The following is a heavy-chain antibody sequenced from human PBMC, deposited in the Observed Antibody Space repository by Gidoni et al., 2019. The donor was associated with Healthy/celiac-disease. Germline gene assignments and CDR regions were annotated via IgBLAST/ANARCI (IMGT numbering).Heavy chain of an antibody. Sequence: VQLVESGGGVVQPGRSLRLSCAASGFTFSSYGMHWVRQAPGKGLEWVAVIWYDGSNKYYADSVKGRFTISRDNSKNTLYLQMNSLRAEDTAVYYCAREFSPPLPSLDYWGQGTLVTVSS. CDR2: IWYDGSNK. D-gene: IGHD2-2*01. CDR1: GFTFSSYG. J-gene: IGHJ4*02. CDR3: AREFSPPLPSLDY. V-gene: IGHV3-33*01.